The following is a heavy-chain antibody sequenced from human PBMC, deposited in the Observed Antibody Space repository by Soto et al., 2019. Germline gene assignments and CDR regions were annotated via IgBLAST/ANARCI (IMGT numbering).Heavy chain of an antibody. J-gene: IGHJ5*02. CDR1: GDSINDKNW. D-gene: IGHD6-13*01. V-gene: IGHV4-4*02. Sequence: QVQLQESGPGLVKPSGTLSLTCSVSGDSINDKNWWTWLRQPPGKRLEWIGDIYHTGRSSYNPSLTSRVAMSVDKSKNQFSLKLISVTAADTAVYYCARTEVPESNSWPPCDPWGQGTLVTVSS. CDR2: IYHTGRS. CDR3: ARTEVPESNSWPPCDP.